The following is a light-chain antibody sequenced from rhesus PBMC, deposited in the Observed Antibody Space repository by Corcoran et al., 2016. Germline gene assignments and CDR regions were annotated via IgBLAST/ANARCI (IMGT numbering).Light chain of an antibody. J-gene: IGKJ2*01. CDR1: QGITND. Sequence: DIQMTQSPSSLSASVGDRVTITCRASQGITNDLAWYQQSPGDTPKLLIYEASTLPSGIPSRFSGSGSGTDFTLTIRSLQSEDLATYCCQHYYRIPYSFGRGTKVQIK. CDR2: EAS. CDR3: QHYYRIPYS. V-gene: IGKV1-25*01.